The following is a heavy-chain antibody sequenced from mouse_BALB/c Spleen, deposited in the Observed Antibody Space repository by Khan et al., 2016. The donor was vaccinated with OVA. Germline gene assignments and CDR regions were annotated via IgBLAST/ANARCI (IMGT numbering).Heavy chain of an antibody. D-gene: IGHD2-14*01. CDR3: SREARLAYYAIDC. CDR1: GYTFSNYW. Sequence: QVQLQQPGTELVRPGASVKLSCKASGYTFSNYWTNWVKQRPGQGLEWIGNIYPSDSYTNYNQNFKDKATLTVDKSSSTAYMQLSSPTSEDSAVSYCSREARLAYYAIDCWGQGTSVTVTS. V-gene: IGHV1-69*02. J-gene: IGHJ4*01. CDR2: IYPSDSYT.